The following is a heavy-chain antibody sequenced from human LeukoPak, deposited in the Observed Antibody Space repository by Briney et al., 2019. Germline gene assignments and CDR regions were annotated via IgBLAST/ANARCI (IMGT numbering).Heavy chain of an antibody. V-gene: IGHV2-5*02. Sequence: SGPTLVNPTQTLTLPYTFSGFSLSPSGVGVAWIRQPPGKALEWHALIYWDNDKRYSPSLKSRLTITKDTSKNQVVLTMTNMDPVDTATYYCAHSGYYVPFDYWGQGTLVTVSS. D-gene: IGHD3-10*02. J-gene: IGHJ4*02. CDR3: AHSGYYVPFDY. CDR2: IYWDNDK. CDR1: GFSLSPSGVG.